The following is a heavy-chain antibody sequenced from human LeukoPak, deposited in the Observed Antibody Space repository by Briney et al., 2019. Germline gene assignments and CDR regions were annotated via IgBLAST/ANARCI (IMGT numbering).Heavy chain of an antibody. Sequence: SETLSLTCTVSGGSISSYYWSWIRQPPGKGLEWIAYISYSGSTNYSPSLKSRLTISEDTSKNQFSLRLSSVTAADTAVYYCARSRNFNGDRNDYWGQGTLVTVSS. CDR1: GGSISSYY. V-gene: IGHV4-59*01. D-gene: IGHD4-17*01. CDR2: ISYSGST. CDR3: ARSRNFNGDRNDY. J-gene: IGHJ4*02.